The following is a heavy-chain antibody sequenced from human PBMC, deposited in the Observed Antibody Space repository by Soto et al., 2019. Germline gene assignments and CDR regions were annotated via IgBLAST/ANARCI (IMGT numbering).Heavy chain of an antibody. CDR3: ARTRQWLVLPGYGMDV. D-gene: IGHD6-19*01. Sequence: QVQLVQSGAEVQKPGSSVKVSCKASGGTFSSYAISWVRQAPGQGLEWMGGIIPIFGTANYAQKFQGRVTITADKSTSTAYMELSSLRSEDTAVYYCARTRQWLVLPGYGMDVWGQGTTVTVSS. CDR2: IIPIFGTA. CDR1: GGTFSSYA. J-gene: IGHJ6*02. V-gene: IGHV1-69*06.